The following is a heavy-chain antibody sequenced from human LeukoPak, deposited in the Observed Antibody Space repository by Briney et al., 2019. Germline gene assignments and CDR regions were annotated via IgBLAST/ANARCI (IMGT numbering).Heavy chain of an antibody. CDR1: GGSFSGYY. D-gene: IGHD3-10*01. J-gene: IGHJ4*02. CDR3: ASNSFDYYGSGSYSVDY. Sequence: SETLSLTCAVYGGSFSGYYWSWIRQPPGKGLEWIGEINHSGSTNYNPSLKSRVTISVDTSRNQFSLKLSSVTAADTAVYYCASNSFDYYGSGSYSVDYWGQGTLVTVSS. V-gene: IGHV4-34*01. CDR2: INHSGST.